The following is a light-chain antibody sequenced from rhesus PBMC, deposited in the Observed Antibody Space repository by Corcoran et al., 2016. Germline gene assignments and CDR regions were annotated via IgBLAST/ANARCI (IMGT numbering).Light chain of an antibody. CDR3: QHGYFIPN. CDR1: QGIRNN. J-gene: IGKJ2*01. V-gene: IGKV1-25*01. Sequence: DIQMTQSPSSLSASVGDRVTITCQASQGIRNNLAWYQQKPGKVPKLLIYTASTLQSGVPSRFSGSGSGTDFTLTINSLQPEDLATYYCQHGYFIPNFGQGTRVEIK. CDR2: TAS.